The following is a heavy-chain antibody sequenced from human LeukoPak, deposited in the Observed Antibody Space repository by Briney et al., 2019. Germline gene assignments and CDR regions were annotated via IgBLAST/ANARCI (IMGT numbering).Heavy chain of an antibody. CDR2: IFSST. D-gene: IGHD4/OR15-4a*01. CDR3: ARRAGAYSHPYDY. Sequence: GGSLRLSCAASGFTFSSYSMNWVRQAPGKGLEWVSFIFSSTHYSDSVKGRFTISRDNSKNTLYLQMNSPRAEDTAVYYCARRAGAYSHPYDYWGQGTLVTVSS. CDR1: GFTFSSYS. J-gene: IGHJ4*02. V-gene: IGHV3-53*01.